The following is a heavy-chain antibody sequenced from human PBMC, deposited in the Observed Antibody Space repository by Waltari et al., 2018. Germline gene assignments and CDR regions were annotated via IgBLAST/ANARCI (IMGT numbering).Heavy chain of an antibody. D-gene: IGHD6-19*01. V-gene: IGHV3-23*01. J-gene: IGHJ4*02. Sequence: EVQLLESGGGLVQPGGSLRLSCAASGFTFRSYAMSWVRQAPGKGLEWVSAISGSGGSTYYADSVKGRFTISRDNSKNTLYMQMNSLRAEDTAVYYCAKGGSRSGWGLFDYWGQGTLVTVSS. CDR3: AKGGSRSGWGLFDY. CDR2: ISGSGGST. CDR1: GFTFRSYA.